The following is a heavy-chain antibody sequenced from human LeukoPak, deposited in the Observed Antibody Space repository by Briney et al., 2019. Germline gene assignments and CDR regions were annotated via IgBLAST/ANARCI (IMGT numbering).Heavy chain of an antibody. D-gene: IGHD4-17*01. CDR2: MFHSGDT. CDR1: GYSISSGSY. CDR3: AKVGAYGDYARHDY. Sequence: PSETLSLTCTVSGYSISSGSYWGWIRQPPGKGLEWIGNMFHSGDTYHNPSLNSRVTISADTSKNQFSLKLTSVTAADTAVYYCAKVGAYGDYARHDYWGQGTLVTVSS. V-gene: IGHV4-38-2*02. J-gene: IGHJ4*02.